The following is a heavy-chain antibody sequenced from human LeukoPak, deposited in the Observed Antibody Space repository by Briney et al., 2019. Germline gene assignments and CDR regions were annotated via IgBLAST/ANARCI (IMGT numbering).Heavy chain of an antibody. CDR1: GFTVSSNY. D-gene: IGHD2-15*01. V-gene: IGHV3-15*01. Sequence: GGSLRLSCAASGFTVSSNYMSWVRQAPGKGLEWVGRIKSKTDGGTSDYAAPVKGRFTISRDDSKNTLYLQMNSLKTEDTAVYYCTTGRVVVVGWGQGTLVTVSS. J-gene: IGHJ4*02. CDR2: IKSKTDGGTS. CDR3: TTGRVVVVG.